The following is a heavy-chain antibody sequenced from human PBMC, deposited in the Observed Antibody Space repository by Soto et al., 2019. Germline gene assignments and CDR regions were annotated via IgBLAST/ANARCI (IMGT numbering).Heavy chain of an antibody. J-gene: IGHJ3*02. Sequence: VQLVQSGAEVKRPGSSVRVSCKASGANFSTYAIDWVRQAPGQGLEWMGAIIPLYPSTNYARKFQDRLTITADQSTTTVSMQLVSLRSEDTAIYYCARVVSGAHDAFDIWGQGTLVTVSS. CDR1: GANFSTYA. CDR3: ARVVSGAHDAFDI. D-gene: IGHD2-15*01. V-gene: IGHV1-69*12. CDR2: IIPLYPST.